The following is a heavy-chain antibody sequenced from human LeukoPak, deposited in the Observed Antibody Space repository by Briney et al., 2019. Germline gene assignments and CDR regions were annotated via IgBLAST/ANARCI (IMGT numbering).Heavy chain of an antibody. J-gene: IGHJ3*01. D-gene: IGHD3-22*01. V-gene: IGHV4-4*09. CDR1: GGSISRYS. CDR2: IYTSGGT. CDR3: ATTDCYDRCSYYEGDFDV. Sequence: SETLSLTCSASGGSISRYSWTWIRQPPGKGLEWIGFIYTSGGTTYKPSLKSRVTISVDTSKNQFSLKLSSVTAADTAVYYCATTDCYDRCSYYEGDFDVWGQGTLVTVSS.